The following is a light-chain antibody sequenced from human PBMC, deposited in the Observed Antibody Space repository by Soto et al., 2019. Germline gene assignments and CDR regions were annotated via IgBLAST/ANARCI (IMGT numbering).Light chain of an antibody. CDR3: QHYNSYSEA. V-gene: IGKV1-5*03. J-gene: IGKJ1*01. CDR1: QTISRW. CDR2: KAS. Sequence: DIQMTQSPSTLSGSVGDGVTITCRASQTISRWWAWYQQKPAKAPKHLIYKASTLKSGVPSRFSGSGSGTEFTLTTSSLQPDDFATYYCQHYNSYSEAFGQGTKVDI.